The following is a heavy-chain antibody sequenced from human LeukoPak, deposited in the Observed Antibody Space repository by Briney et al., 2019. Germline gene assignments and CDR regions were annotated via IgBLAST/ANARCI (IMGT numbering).Heavy chain of an antibody. CDR3: ARGSYFPLSDY. CDR1: DGSISGATYY. CDR2: ISTTGST. Sequence: SETLSLSCTVSDGSISGATYYCSWIRQPAGKGLEWLGRISTTGSTYYNPSLKSRLTISVDASKNQFSLKLSSVTAADTAVYYCARGSYFPLSDYWGQGTLVTVSS. D-gene: IGHD3-10*01. J-gene: IGHJ4*02. V-gene: IGHV4-61*02.